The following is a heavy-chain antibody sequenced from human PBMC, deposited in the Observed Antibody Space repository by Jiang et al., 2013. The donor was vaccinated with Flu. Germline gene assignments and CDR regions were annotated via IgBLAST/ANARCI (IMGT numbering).Heavy chain of an antibody. D-gene: IGHD4-11*01. CDR3: AKAPYSSFYFYYMDV. CDR2: YHVGST. Sequence: YHVGSTFYNPSFESRVTMSVDTSKNQFSLKLNSVTAEDTAVYFCAKAPYSSFYFYYMDVWGQGTTVTVSS. V-gene: IGHV4-30-2*05. J-gene: IGHJ6*02.